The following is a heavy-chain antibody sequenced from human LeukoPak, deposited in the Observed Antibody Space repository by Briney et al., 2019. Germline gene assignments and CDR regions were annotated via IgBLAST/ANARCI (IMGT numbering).Heavy chain of an antibody. CDR2: IYDSGST. Sequence: PSETLSLTCTISGGSIGSYSWSWIRQPPGKGLEWIGYIYDSGSTIYNTSLKSRVTASIDRSKNQISLKLSFVTAADTAVYYCATVGVVVPTTMNYCYMDVWGKGTTVTVSS. D-gene: IGHD2-21*01. CDR1: GGSIGSYS. V-gene: IGHV4-59*01. CDR3: ATVGVVVPTTMNYCYMDV. J-gene: IGHJ6*03.